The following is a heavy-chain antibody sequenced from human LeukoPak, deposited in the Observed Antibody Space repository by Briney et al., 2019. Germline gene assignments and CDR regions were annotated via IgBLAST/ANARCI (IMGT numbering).Heavy chain of an antibody. D-gene: IGHD3-9*01. V-gene: IGHV3-23*01. CDR3: AKRQQLTYYDILDY. CDR1: GFTFSSYW. CDR2: ISGSGGST. Sequence: GGSLRLSCAASGFTFSSYWMSWVRQAPGKGLEWVSAISGSGGSTYYADSVKGRFTISRDNSKNTLYLQMNSLRAEDTAVYYCAKRQQLTYYDILDYWGQGTLVTVSS. J-gene: IGHJ4*02.